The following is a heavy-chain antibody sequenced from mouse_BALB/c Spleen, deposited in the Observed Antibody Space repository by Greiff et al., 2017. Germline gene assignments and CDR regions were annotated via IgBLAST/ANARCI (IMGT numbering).Heavy chain of an antibody. Sequence: QVQLQQSGAELAKPGASVKMSCKASGYTFTSYWMHWVKQRPGQGLEWIGYINPSTGYTEYNQKFKDKATLTADKSSSTAYMQLSSLTSEDSAVYYCARLGVRFAYWGQGTLVTVSA. CDR3: ARLGVRFAY. CDR1: GYTFTSYW. V-gene: IGHV1-7*01. J-gene: IGHJ3*01. D-gene: IGHD2-14*01. CDR2: INPSTGYT.